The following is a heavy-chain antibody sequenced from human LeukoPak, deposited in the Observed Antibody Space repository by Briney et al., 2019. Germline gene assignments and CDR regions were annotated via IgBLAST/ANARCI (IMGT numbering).Heavy chain of an antibody. D-gene: IGHD6-19*01. CDR2: IGRSSTDT. CDR1: GITFSDYY. CDR3: ATFRGWYIAH. J-gene: IGHJ4*02. Sequence: GGSLRLSCTASGITFSDYYMTWIRQAPGKGLEWVSSIGRSSTDTKYADSVKGRFTISRDDAKNSVYLQMNSLRAEDTAVYYCATFRGWYIAHWGQGSLVTVSS. V-gene: IGHV3-11*03.